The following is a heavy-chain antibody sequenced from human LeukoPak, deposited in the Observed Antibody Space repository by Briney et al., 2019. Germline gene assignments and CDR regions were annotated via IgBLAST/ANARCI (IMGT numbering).Heavy chain of an antibody. D-gene: IGHD7-27*01. J-gene: IGHJ2*01. CDR2: IYNGGIT. CDR3: ARGTGDYWYFDL. Sequence: GGSLRLSCAASGFTFSSYAMTWVRQAPGKGLEWVSVIYNGGITYYADSVKGRFTISRDNSKNMLYLQMNSLRTEDTAVYYCARGTGDYWYFDLWGRGTLVTVSS. CDR1: GFTFSSYA. V-gene: IGHV3-23*03.